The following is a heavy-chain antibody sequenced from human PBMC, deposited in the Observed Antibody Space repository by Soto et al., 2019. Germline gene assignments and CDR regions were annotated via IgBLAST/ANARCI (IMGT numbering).Heavy chain of an antibody. CDR2: MSMDGNNK. D-gene: IGHD3-16*01. J-gene: IGHJ6*02. CDR3: ARDRVPYVYFYYGMDV. CDR1: GFAFHNYS. V-gene: IGHV3-30-3*01. Sequence: QVRLEESGGGVVQPGRSLRLSCAASGFAFHNYSMHWVRQAPGKGLEWVAIMSMDGNNKYYADSVKGRFTISRDNSKSMLFLQMSSLRPEDTAVYFCARDRVPYVYFYYGMDVWGQGTTVTVS.